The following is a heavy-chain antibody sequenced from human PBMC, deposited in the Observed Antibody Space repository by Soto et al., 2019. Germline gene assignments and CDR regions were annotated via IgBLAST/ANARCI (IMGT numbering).Heavy chain of an antibody. CDR1: GGAINSYY. J-gene: IGHJ5*02. D-gene: IGHD3-3*01. Sequence: GEASETLSLTCTVSGGAINSYYWTWIRQPAGKGLEWIGRIYSSGSTKYNPSLQSRVTMSLDTSKNQFSLRLTSVTAADTAVYYCARGRRFSDWFDPWGQGTLVTV. CDR3: ARGRRFSDWFDP. CDR2: IYSSGST. V-gene: IGHV4-4*07.